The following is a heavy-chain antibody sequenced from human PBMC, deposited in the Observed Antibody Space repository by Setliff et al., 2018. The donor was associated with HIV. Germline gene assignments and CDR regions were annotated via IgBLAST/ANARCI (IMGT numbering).Heavy chain of an antibody. CDR2: IHTSGST. D-gene: IGHD2-8*01. Sequence: SETLSLTCSVSSDSISSGSYYWSWIRLPAGKGLEWIGQIHTSGSTNYNPSLKSRVTISLDTSKSQFSLNLSSVTAADTAVYYCAGSRPRSMDFYMDVWAKGTTVTVSS. CDR3: AGSRPRSMDFYMDV. CDR1: SDSISSGSYY. V-gene: IGHV4-61*09. J-gene: IGHJ6*03.